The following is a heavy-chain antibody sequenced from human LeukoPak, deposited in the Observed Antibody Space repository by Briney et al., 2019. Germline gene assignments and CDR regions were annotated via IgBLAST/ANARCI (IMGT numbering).Heavy chain of an antibody. Sequence: GSLRLSCAASGFTFSSYAMHWVRQAPGKGLEWVSSISSSSVYIYYADSVKGRFTISRDNAKNSLYLQMNSLRAEDTAVYYCASRDCSSTSCYPYYFDYWGQGTLVTVSS. CDR3: ASRDCSSTSCYPYYFDY. V-gene: IGHV3-21*01. D-gene: IGHD2-2*01. J-gene: IGHJ4*02. CDR2: ISSSSVYI. CDR1: GFTFSSYA.